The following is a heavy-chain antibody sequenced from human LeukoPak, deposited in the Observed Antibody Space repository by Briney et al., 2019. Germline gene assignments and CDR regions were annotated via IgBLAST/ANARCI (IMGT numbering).Heavy chain of an antibody. CDR3: ARARAVAGVDY. CDR1: GYTFTSYY. D-gene: IGHD6-19*01. J-gene: IGHJ4*02. V-gene: IGHV1-46*01. Sequence: ASVKVSCKASGYTFTSYYMHWVRQAPGQGLEWMGLINPSGGSTSYAQKFQGRVTMTRDTSTSTVYMELSRLRSEDTAVYYCARARAVAGVDYWGQGTLVTVSS. CDR2: INPSGGST.